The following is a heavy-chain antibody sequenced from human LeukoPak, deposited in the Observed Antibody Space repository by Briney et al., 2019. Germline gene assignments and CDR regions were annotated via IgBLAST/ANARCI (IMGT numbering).Heavy chain of an antibody. CDR3: ARDDERDYTNFVGATLDY. Sequence: GGSLRLSCAASGFTFNTYSMHWVRQAPGKGLEWVSSISSTNTYIYYADSVKGRFTIFRDNSKNSLYLQMNSLRAEDTAVYYCARDDERDYTNFVGATLDYWGRGTLVTVSS. CDR1: GFTFNTYS. D-gene: IGHD1-26*01. J-gene: IGHJ4*02. V-gene: IGHV3-21*01. CDR2: ISSTNTYI.